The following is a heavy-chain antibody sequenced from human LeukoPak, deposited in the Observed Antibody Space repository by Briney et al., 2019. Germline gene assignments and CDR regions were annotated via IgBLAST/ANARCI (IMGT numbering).Heavy chain of an antibody. CDR3: TTDYLPWVSSTPPIDY. D-gene: IGHD3-16*02. V-gene: IGHV3-15*01. CDR2: IKSKTDGGTT. J-gene: IGHJ4*02. Sequence: PGGSLRLSCAASGFTFSNAWMSWVRQAPGKGLEWVGRIKSKTDGGTTDYAAPVKGRFTISRDDSKNTPYLQMNSLKTEDTAVYYCTTDYLPWVSSTPPIDYWGQGTLVTVSS. CDR1: GFTFSNAW.